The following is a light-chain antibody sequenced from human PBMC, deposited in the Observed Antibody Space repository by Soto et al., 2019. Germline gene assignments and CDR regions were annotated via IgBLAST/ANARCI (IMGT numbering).Light chain of an antibody. Sequence: QSVLTQPRSVSGSPGQSVTISCTGTSSDVVSWYQQHPGKAPKLIIYYVSQRPSGVPDRLSGSKSGNTASLTISGLQAEDEADYYCCSSAGGFTWVFGGGTKLTVL. CDR2: YVS. J-gene: IGLJ3*02. V-gene: IGLV2-11*01. CDR3: CSSAGGFTWV. CDR1: SSDVV.